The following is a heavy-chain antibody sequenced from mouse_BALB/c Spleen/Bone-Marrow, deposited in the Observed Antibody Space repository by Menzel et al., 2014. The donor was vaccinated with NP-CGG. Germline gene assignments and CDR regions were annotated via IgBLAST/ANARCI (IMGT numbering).Heavy chain of an antibody. CDR3: ARQDYGYDGGAMDY. V-gene: IGHV5-6-2*01. CDR2: INRNGGSI. CDR1: GFTFSSYY. Sequence: DVKLVESGGGLVKLGGSLKLSCAASGFTFSSYYMSWVRQNPEKRLELVAAINRNGGSIYYPDTVQGRFTISRDNAKNTLYLQMSSLKSEDTALYYCARQDYGYDGGAMDYWGQGTSVTVSS. D-gene: IGHD2-2*01. J-gene: IGHJ4*01.